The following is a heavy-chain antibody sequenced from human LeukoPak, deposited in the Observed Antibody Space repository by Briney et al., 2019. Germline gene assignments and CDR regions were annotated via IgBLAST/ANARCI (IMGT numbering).Heavy chain of an antibody. CDR1: GFTVSSNY. CDR2: IYSGGST. CDR3: ARGFPGYCFDY. Sequence: GGSLRLSCAASGFTVSSNYMSWVRQAPGKGLEWVSVIYSGGSTYYAGSVKGRFTISRDNSKNTLYLQMNSLRADDTAVYYCARGFPGYCFDYWGQGTLVTVSS. V-gene: IGHV3-53*01. D-gene: IGHD6-13*01. J-gene: IGHJ4*02.